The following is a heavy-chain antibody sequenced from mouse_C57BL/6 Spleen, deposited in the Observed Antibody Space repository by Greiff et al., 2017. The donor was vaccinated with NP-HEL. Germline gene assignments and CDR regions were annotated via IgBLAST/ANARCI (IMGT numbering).Heavy chain of an antibody. CDR3: ARAVYGSSYDYAMDY. Sequence: QVQLQQPGTELVKPGASVKLSCKASGYTFTSYWMHWVKQRPGQGLEWIGNINPSNGGTNYNEKFKSKATLTVDKSSSTAYMQLSSLTSDDSAVYYCARAVYGSSYDYAMDYWGQGTSVTVSS. D-gene: IGHD1-1*01. CDR1: GYTFTSYW. V-gene: IGHV1-53*01. J-gene: IGHJ4*01. CDR2: INPSNGGT.